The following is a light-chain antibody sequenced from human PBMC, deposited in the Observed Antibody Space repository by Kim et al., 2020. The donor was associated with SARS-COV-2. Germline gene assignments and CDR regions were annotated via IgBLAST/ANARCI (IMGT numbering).Light chain of an antibody. CDR2: GQN. CDR3: NSRDSSGNHFV. CDR1: SLRKYC. V-gene: IGLV3-19*01. J-gene: IGLJ1*01. Sequence: ALGQTVTITCQGDSLRKYCASWYQQKPGQAPVLVFYGQNNRPSGIPDRFSGSTSGDAASLTITGAQAEDEADYYCNSRDSSGNHFVFGPGTKVTVL.